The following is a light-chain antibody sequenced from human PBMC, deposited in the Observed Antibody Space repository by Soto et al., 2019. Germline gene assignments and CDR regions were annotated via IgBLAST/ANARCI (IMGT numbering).Light chain of an antibody. CDR3: NSYTSSSTYV. CDR1: SSDVGGYNY. CDR2: DVS. J-gene: IGLJ1*01. Sequence: QSALTQPASVSGSPGQSITISCTGTSSDVGGYNYVSWYQQHPGKAPKLVIYDVSNRPSGVSNRFSGSKSGNTASLTISGRQAADEADYYCNSYTSSSTYVFGTGTKLTVL. V-gene: IGLV2-14*01.